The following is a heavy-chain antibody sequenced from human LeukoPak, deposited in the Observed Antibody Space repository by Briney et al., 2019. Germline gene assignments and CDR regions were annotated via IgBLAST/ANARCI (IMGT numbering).Heavy chain of an antibody. V-gene: IGHV1-69*01. J-gene: IGHJ6*03. CDR3: ARVGGSSWLEPSPLYYYYYMDV. CDR2: IIPIFGTA. Sequence: SSVNVSCKASGGTFSSYAISWVRQAPGQGLEWMGGIIPIFGTANYAQKFQGRVTITADESTSTAYMELSSLRSDDTAVYYCARVGGSSWLEPSPLYYYYYMDVWGKGTTVTISS. D-gene: IGHD6-13*01. CDR1: GGTFSSYA.